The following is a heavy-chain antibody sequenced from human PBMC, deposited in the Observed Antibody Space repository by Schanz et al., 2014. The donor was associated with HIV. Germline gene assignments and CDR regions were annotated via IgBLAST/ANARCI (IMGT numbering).Heavy chain of an antibody. V-gene: IGHV3-23*01. CDR1: GFTFRSYA. CDR2: ITGSGVST. Sequence: EVQLLESGGGLVQPGGSLRLTCAASGFTFRSYAMTWVRQAPGKGLDWVSGITGSGVSTYYADSVKGRFTISRDNSKNTLYLQMNSLRAEDTAVYYCAKVVRFAMVTAPYYFDSWGRGTLVTVSS. CDR3: AKVVRFAMVTAPYYFDS. J-gene: IGHJ4*02. D-gene: IGHD2-15*01.